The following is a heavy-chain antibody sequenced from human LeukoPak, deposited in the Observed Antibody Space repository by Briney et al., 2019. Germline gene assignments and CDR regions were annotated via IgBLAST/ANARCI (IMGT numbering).Heavy chain of an antibody. V-gene: IGHV3-74*01. Sequence: PGGSLRLSCAASGFTFSSSWMHWVRQAPGKGLVWVSRIKADGSTTSYADSVKGRFTISRDNAKNTLYLQMNSLRAEDTAVYYCARDEYGDYARDWGQGTLVTVSS. CDR2: IKADGSTT. J-gene: IGHJ4*02. CDR3: ARDEYGDYARD. D-gene: IGHD4-17*01. CDR1: GFTFSSSW.